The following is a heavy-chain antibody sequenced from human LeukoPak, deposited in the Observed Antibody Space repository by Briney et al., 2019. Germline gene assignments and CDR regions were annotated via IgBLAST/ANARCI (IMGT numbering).Heavy chain of an antibody. CDR2: INHSGST. Sequence: PSETLSHTCAVYGGSFSGYYWSWIRQPPGKGLEWIGEINHSGSTNYNPSLKSRVTISVDTSKNQFSLKLSSVTAADTAVYYCARGRYSSTSGGYMDVWGKGTTVTVSS. D-gene: IGHD6-13*01. V-gene: IGHV4-34*01. J-gene: IGHJ6*03. CDR3: ARGRYSSTSGGYMDV. CDR1: GGSFSGYY.